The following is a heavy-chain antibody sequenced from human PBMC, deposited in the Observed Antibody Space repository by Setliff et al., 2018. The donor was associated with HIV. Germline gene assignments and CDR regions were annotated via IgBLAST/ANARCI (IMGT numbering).Heavy chain of an antibody. D-gene: IGHD6-19*01. V-gene: IGHV3-7*03. Sequence: GGSLRLSCAASGFTFSNYWMSWVRQAPGKGLEWVANIKKDGSEKYYVDFVKGRFTISRDNAKNSLYLQMNSLRAEDTAVYYCARVGFCGWYLSSVFDFWGQGTLVTVSS. CDR3: ARVGFCGWYLSSVFDF. CDR2: IKKDGSEK. CDR1: GFTFSNYW. J-gene: IGHJ4*02.